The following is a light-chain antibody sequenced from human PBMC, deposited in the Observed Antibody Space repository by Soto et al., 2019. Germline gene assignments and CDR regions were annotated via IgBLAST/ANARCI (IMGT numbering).Light chain of an antibody. CDR1: QSVSSH. J-gene: IGKJ5*01. V-gene: IGKV3-15*01. CDR2: DAS. Sequence: EIVMTQSPATLSVSPGEGATVSCRASQSVSSHLAWYQHKPGQAPRLLFYDASTRATGIPARFSGSGSGTEFTLTISSLQSEDIATYYCQQYENLPTFGQGTRLEIK. CDR3: QQYENLPT.